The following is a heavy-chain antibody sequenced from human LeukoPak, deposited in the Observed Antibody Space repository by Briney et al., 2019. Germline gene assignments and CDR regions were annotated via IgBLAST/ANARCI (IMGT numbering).Heavy chain of an antibody. V-gene: IGHV3-23*01. CDR3: ARVKGAVAGHFDY. CDR1: GFTFSSYG. CDR2: ISVSGGST. J-gene: IGHJ4*02. D-gene: IGHD6-19*01. Sequence: GGSLRLSCAASGFTFSSYGMHWVRQAPGKGLEWVSAISVSGGSTYYADSVKGRFTISRDNSKNTLSLQMNSLRAEDTAVYYCARVKGAVAGHFDYWGQGNLVTVSS.